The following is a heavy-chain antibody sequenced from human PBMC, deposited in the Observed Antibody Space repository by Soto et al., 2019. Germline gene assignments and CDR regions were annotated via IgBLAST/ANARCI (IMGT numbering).Heavy chain of an antibody. CDR1: GGTISGYY. V-gene: IGHV4-4*07. Sequence: SETLSLTCSVSGGTISGYYWTWIRQPAGKGLEWIGRIYSSGNTKYNPSLQSRVTMSLDTSNNQFSLRLTSVTAADTAVYYCARGQRFSNWFDPWGQGTLVTVSS. CDR3: ARGQRFSNWFDP. CDR2: IYSSGNT. D-gene: IGHD3-3*01. J-gene: IGHJ5*02.